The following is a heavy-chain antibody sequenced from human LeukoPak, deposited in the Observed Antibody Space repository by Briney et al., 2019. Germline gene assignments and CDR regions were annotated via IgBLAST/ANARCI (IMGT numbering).Heavy chain of an antibody. CDR2: ISRSGSTK. CDR3: SRDPRNNDY. J-gene: IGHJ4*02. CDR1: GFTFSDYN. V-gene: IGHV3-11*01. Sequence: GGSLRLSCAASGFTFSDYNMRWIRQAPGKGLEWVSSISRSGSTKYYADSVKGRFTISRDNAKNSLYLHMNSLTVEDTAVYYCSRDPRNNDYWGQGTLVTVSS.